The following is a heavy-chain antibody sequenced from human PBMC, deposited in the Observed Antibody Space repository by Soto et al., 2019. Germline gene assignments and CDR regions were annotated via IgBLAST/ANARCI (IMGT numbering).Heavy chain of an antibody. Sequence: SVKVSCKASGEVFRRYGINWVRQAPGQGLEWMGGIIPISGTTNYAQKFQGRVAITADESTDTVYMELSRLRSEGTAVYFCARVRCFNGLCHTADYGMDVWGQGTTVTVSS. CDR1: GEVFRRYG. CDR2: IIPISGTT. V-gene: IGHV1-69*13. J-gene: IGHJ6*02. CDR3: ARVRCFNGLCHTADYGMDV. D-gene: IGHD2-8*01.